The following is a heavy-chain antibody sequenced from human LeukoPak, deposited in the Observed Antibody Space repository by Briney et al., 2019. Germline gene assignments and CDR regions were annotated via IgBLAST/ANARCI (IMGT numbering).Heavy chain of an antibody. CDR2: IYNSGST. CDR3: ASVGAARDNFDY. V-gene: IGHV4-59*01. Sequence: PSETLSLTCNVSGGSISNYEWSWIRQVPGKGLEWTGYIYNSGSTNYNPSLKSRVTISKDTSKNQFSLKLSAVTAADTAVYYCASVGAARDNFDYWGQGALVTVS. D-gene: IGHD3-10*01. CDR1: GGSISNYE. J-gene: IGHJ4*02.